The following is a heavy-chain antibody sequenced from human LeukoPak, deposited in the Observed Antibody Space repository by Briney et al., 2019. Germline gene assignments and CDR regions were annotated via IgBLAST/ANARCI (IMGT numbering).Heavy chain of an antibody. CDR1: GGSISSGDYY. CDR3: ARGRRLLWFGELSE. Sequence: PSETLSLTCTVSGGSISSGDYYWSWIRQPPGKGLEWIGYVYYSGSTYYNTSLKSRVTISLDTSKSQLSLKLNSLSAADTAVYYCARGRRLLWFGELSEWGQGTLVTVSS. CDR2: VYYSGST. D-gene: IGHD3-10*01. J-gene: IGHJ4*02. V-gene: IGHV4-30-4*08.